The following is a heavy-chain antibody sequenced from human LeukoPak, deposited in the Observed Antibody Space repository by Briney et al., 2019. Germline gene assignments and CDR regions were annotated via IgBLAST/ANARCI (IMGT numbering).Heavy chain of an antibody. CDR2: IYSGGST. CDR1: GFTVSSNY. V-gene: IGHV3-66*01. J-gene: IGHJ6*02. CDR3: ARTTGYCSGGSCYSGGYYYYYGMDV. Sequence: GGSLRLSCAASGFTVSSNYMSLVRQAPGKGLEWVSVIYSGGSTYYADSLKGRFTISRDNSKNTLYLQMNSLRAEDTAVYYCARTTGYCSGGSCYSGGYYYYYGMDVWGQGTTVTVSS. D-gene: IGHD2-15*01.